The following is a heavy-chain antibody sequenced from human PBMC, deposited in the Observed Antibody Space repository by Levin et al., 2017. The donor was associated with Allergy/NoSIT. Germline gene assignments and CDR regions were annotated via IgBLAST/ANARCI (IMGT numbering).Heavy chain of an antibody. CDR2: INHSGST. Sequence: SQTLSLTCAVYGGSFSGSYWSWIRQPPGKGLEWIGEINHSGSTNYNPSLKSRVTISVDTSKNQFSLKLSSVTAADAAVYYCASGRGYDFWSGYDRGYYYYGMDVWGQGTTVIVSS. J-gene: IGHJ6*02. D-gene: IGHD3-3*01. CDR1: GGSFSGSY. V-gene: IGHV4-34*01. CDR3: ASGRGYDFWSGYDRGYYYYGMDV.